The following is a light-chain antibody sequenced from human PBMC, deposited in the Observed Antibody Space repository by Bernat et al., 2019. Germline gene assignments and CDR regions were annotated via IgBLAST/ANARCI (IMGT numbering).Light chain of an antibody. Sequence: QSALTQPASVSGSPAQSITISCTGTSSNIGCYNFISWFQQHPGQAPKLLIYECNKRPSGVSSRFSGSESGNTASLTISGLQVEDESHYFCCSYAGSRRMFGGGTKLTVL. V-gene: IGLV2-23*01. CDR1: SSNIGCYNF. CDR3: CSYAGSRRM. CDR2: ECN. J-gene: IGLJ3*02.